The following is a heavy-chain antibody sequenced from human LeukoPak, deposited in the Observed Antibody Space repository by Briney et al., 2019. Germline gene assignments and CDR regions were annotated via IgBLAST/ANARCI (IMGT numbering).Heavy chain of an antibody. CDR3: AKDVVMMVYAFDS. Sequence: PGGSLRLSCTASGFTFNNYGMQWVRQAPGKGPEWVAVISYNGGNKYYADSVKGRFTISRDNSKNMLYLQMNSLRPEDTATYYCAKDVVMMVYAFDSWGQGTLVTVSS. V-gene: IGHV3-30*18. J-gene: IGHJ4*02. D-gene: IGHD2-8*01. CDR2: ISYNGGNK. CDR1: GFTFNNYG.